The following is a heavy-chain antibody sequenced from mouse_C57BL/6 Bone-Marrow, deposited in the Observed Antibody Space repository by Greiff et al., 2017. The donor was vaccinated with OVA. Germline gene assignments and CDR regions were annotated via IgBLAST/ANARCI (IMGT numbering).Heavy chain of an antibody. V-gene: IGHV7-3*01. CDR2: IRNKANGYTT. CDR1: GFTFTDYY. J-gene: IGHJ1*03. Sequence: EVMLVESGGGLVQPGGSLSLSCAASGFTFTDYYMSWVRQPPGKALEWLGFIRNKANGYTTEYSASVKGRFTISRDNSQSILYLQMNALRADDSATYYCARSLPFYWYFDVWGTGTTVTVSS. CDR3: ARSLPFYWYFDV.